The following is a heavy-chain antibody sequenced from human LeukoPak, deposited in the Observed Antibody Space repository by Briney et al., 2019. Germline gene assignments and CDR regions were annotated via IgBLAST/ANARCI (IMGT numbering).Heavy chain of an antibody. CDR3: ARDIHLDTAMAHRDAFDI. J-gene: IGHJ3*02. V-gene: IGHV3-30*04. D-gene: IGHD5-18*01. Sequence: GGSLRLSCAASGFTFSSYAMHWVRQAPGKGLEWVAVISYDGSNKYYADSVKGRFTISRDNAKNSLYLQMNSLRAEDTAVYYCARDIHLDTAMAHRDAFDIWGQGTMVTVSS. CDR1: GFTFSSYA. CDR2: ISYDGSNK.